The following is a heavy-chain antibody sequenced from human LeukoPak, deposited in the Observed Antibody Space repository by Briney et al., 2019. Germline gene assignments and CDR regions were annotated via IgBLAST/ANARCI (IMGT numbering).Heavy chain of an antibody. CDR2: IRRNVHGRTT. V-gene: IGHV3-49*04. D-gene: IGHD1-20*01. J-gene: IGHJ6*02. Sequence: GGSLRLSCTASAFTFGDYAMSWVRQAPGKGLEWVGLIRRNVHGRTTEYDPHVKGRFTISRDDSKRIAYLQMNSLRTEDTAVYYCTRGWFNWDDTVPQAYAMGVWGQGTTVTVSS. CDR1: AFTFGDYA. CDR3: TRGWFNWDDTVPQAYAMGV.